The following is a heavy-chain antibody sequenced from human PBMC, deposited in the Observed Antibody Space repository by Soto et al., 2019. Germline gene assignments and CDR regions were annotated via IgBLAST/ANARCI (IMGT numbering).Heavy chain of an antibody. CDR3: ARSQGGSSSLDIYYYYYYGMDV. V-gene: IGHV1-69*01. CDR1: GGTFSSYA. J-gene: IGHJ6*02. CDR2: IIPVFGTA. Sequence: QVQLVQSGAEVKKPGSSVKVSCKAPGGTFSSYAISWVRQARGQGLEWMGGIIPVFGTANYAQKFQGRVTITADESTSTGYMELSSLRSEDTAVYYCARSQGGSSSLDIYYYYYYGMDVWGQRTTVTVSS. D-gene: IGHD2-15*01.